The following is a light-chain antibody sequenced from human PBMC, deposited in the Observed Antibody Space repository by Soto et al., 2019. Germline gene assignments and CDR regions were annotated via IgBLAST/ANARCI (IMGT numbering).Light chain of an antibody. CDR1: QGISTY. J-gene: IGKJ1*01. Sequence: DIQMTQSPSSLSASVGDRVTITCRASQGISTYLAWYQQKPGKVPQILISAASALHSGGPSRFSCSGSWTDFTLTISTLQPEDVATYSCQKYNSAPWTVGQGTTVDTK. CDR2: AAS. CDR3: QKYNSAPWT. V-gene: IGKV1-27*01.